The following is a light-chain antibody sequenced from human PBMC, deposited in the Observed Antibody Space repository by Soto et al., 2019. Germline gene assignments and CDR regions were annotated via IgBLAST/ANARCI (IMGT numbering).Light chain of an antibody. Sequence: ETVSTQSPGTLSLYPGERDTLSCRASQSVSSSYLAWYQQKPGQAPRLLIYGASTRATGIPDRFSGSGSGTDFTLTISRLEPEDFAVYYCQQYGSSPQTFCQVTKVDFK. CDR2: GAS. CDR3: QQYGSSPQT. CDR1: QSVSSSY. J-gene: IGKJ1*01. V-gene: IGKV3-20*01.